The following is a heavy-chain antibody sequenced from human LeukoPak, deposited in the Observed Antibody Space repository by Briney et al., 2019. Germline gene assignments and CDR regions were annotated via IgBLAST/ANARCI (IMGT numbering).Heavy chain of an antibody. CDR1: GFTFSSYT. J-gene: IGHJ3*02. Sequence: PGGSLRLSCAASGFTFSSYTMNWVRQAPGKGLEWASKISSSSSTIHYADSVKGRFTISRDNAKNSLYLQMNSLRAEDTAVYYCARDSPQALAILHAFDIWGHGTMVTVSS. V-gene: IGHV3-48*01. D-gene: IGHD5-12*01. CDR3: ARDSPQALAILHAFDI. CDR2: ISSSSSTI.